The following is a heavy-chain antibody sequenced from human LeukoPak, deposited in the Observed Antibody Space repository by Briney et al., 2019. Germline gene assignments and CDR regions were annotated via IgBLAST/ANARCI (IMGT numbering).Heavy chain of an antibody. D-gene: IGHD1-26*01. CDR3: ARDEGSYHSEYFDY. CDR2: ISYDGSNK. Sequence: GGSLRLSCAASGFSFNTYGMHWVRQGPGKGLEWVAVISYDGSNKYYADSVKGRFTISRDNSKNTLYLQVNSLRAEDTAVYYCARDEGSYHSEYFDYWGQGTLVTVSS. CDR1: GFSFNTYG. J-gene: IGHJ4*02. V-gene: IGHV3-30*03.